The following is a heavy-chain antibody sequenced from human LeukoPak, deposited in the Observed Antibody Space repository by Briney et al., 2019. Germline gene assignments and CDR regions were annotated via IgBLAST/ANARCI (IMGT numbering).Heavy chain of an antibody. CDR2: INHSGST. CDR1: GGSFSGYY. D-gene: IGHD1-26*01. J-gene: IGHJ3*02. V-gene: IGHV4-34*01. Sequence: SETLSLTCAVYGGSFSGYYWGWIRQPPGKGLEWIGEINHSGSTNYNPSLKSRVTISVDTSKNQFSLKLSSVTAADTAVYYCARVVVGATAPIDAFDIWGQGTMVTVSS. CDR3: ARVVVGATAPIDAFDI.